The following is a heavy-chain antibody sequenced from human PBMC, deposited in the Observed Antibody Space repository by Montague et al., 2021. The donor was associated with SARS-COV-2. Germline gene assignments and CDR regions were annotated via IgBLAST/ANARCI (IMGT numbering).Heavy chain of an antibody. J-gene: IGHJ6*02. D-gene: IGHD4-17*01. CDR2: ISSSSSTI. V-gene: IGHV3-48*02. CDR3: AREDPTGYYYYGMDV. CDR1: GFTFSSYS. Sequence: SLRLSCAASGFTFSSYSMNWVRQAPGKGLEWVSYISSSSSTIYYADSVKGRFTISRDNAKNSLYLQMNSLRDEDTAVYYCAREDPTGYYYYGMDVWGQGTTVTGAS.